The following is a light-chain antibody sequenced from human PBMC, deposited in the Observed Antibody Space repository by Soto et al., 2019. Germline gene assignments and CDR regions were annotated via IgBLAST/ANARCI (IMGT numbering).Light chain of an antibody. CDR3: QQRSN. J-gene: IGKJ5*01. V-gene: IGKV3D-11*02. Sequence: EIVLTQSPDTLSLSPGERPTLSCRASQSISISYVAWYQQKIGQAPRVLIYGASNRATGIPAMCSGSEAGTDFALTISSLEPEDFAVYYCQQRSNFGRGTRLDIK. CDR2: GAS. CDR1: QSISISY.